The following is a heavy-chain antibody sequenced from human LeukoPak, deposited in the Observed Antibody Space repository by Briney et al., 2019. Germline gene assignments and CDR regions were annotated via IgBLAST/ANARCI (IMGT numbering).Heavy chain of an antibody. V-gene: IGHV1-2*04. CDR1: GYTFTSYY. CDR3: ARHGLGYCSSTSCHEGAFDI. CDR2: INPNSGGT. Sequence: ASVKVSCKASGYTFTSYYMHWVRQAPGQGLEWMGWINPNSGGTNYAQKFQGWVTMTRDTSISTAYMELSRLRSDDTAVYYCARHGLGYCSSTSCHEGAFDIWGQGTMVTVSS. J-gene: IGHJ3*02. D-gene: IGHD2-2*01.